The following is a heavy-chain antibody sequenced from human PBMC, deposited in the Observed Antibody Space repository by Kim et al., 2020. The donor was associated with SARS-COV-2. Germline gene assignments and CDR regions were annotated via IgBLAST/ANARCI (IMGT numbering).Heavy chain of an antibody. J-gene: IGHJ4*02. CDR1: GFTFSSYG. CDR2: ISYDGSNK. Sequence: GGSLRLSCAASGFTFSSYGMHWVCQALGKGLEWVAVISYDGSNKYYAESVKGRFTISRDNSKNTLYLQMNSLIAEDTAVDYCVRGSDTAMVIRYWARGTLVTVSS. V-gene: IGHV3-33*05. D-gene: IGHD5-18*01. CDR3: VRGSDTAMVIRY.